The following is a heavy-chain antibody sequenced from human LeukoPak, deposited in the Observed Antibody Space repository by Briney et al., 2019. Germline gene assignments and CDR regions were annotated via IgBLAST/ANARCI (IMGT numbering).Heavy chain of an antibody. J-gene: IGHJ4*02. CDR2: LSDSGDNT. D-gene: IGHD2/OR15-2a*01. Sequence: PGGSLRLSCAASGFTFSSYSMNWVRQAPGKGLEWVSTLSDSGDNTYYADSVKGRFTISRDNSKNTLYLQMNSLRSEDTAVYYCAKGAFYDYWGQGTLVTVSS. CDR3: AKGAFYDY. V-gene: IGHV3-23*01. CDR1: GFTFSSYS.